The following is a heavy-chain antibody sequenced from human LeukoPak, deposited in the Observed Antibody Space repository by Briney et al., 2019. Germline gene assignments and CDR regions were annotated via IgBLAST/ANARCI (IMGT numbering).Heavy chain of an antibody. CDR3: ATDWGGWTT. CDR2: IHTDGTTS. Sequence: GGSLRLSCAASGFTFSSYWMHWVRQAPGKGLVWVSHIHTDGTTSLYADSVQGRFTISRDNAKNTVYLQMNSLRAEDTAVYYCATDWGGWTTWGQGTLVTVSS. CDR1: GFTFSSYW. D-gene: IGHD3-16*01. V-gene: IGHV3-74*01. J-gene: IGHJ5*02.